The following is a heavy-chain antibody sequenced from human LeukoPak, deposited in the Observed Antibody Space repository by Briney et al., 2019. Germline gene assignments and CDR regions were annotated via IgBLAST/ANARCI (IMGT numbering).Heavy chain of an antibody. J-gene: IGHJ4*02. CDR3: ARVYGPVDY. CDR1: GGSISSSSYY. CDR2: IYYSGST. D-gene: IGHD2-8*01. Sequence: PSETLSLTCTVSGGSISSSSYYWGWIRQPPGKGLEWIGSIYYSGSTYYNPSLKSRVTISVDTSKNQFSLKLSSVTAADTAVYYCARVYGPVDYWGQGTLVTVSS. V-gene: IGHV4-39*01.